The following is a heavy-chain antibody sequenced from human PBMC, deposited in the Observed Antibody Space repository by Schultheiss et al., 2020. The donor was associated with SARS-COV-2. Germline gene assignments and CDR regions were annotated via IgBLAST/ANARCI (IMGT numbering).Heavy chain of an antibody. CDR1: GGSISSGSYY. D-gene: IGHD3-10*01. J-gene: IGHJ4*02. Sequence: SETLSLTCTVSGGSISSGSYYWSWIRQPPGKGLEWIGYIYYSGSTNYNPSLKSRVTISVDTANNKFSLKLSFVTATDTAVYYCARGMRESYGSGSSYDYWGQGGLVTVSS. V-gene: IGHV4-61*01. CDR2: IYYSGST. CDR3: ARGMRESYGSGSSYDY.